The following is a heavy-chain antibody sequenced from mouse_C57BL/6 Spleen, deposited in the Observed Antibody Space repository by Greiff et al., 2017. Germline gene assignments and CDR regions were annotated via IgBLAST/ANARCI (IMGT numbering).Heavy chain of an antibody. V-gene: IGHV1-80*01. CDR2: IYPGDGDT. D-gene: IGHD1-1*02. Sequence: VQLQQSGAELVKPGASVKISCKASGYAFSSYWMNWVKQRPGKGLEWIGQIYPGDGDTNYNGKFKGKATLTADTSSSTAYMQLSSLTSEDSAVYFCARWYNNYCCFDVWGKGTTVTVSA. CDR3: ARWYNNYCCFDV. J-gene: IGHJ1*03. CDR1: GYAFSSYW.